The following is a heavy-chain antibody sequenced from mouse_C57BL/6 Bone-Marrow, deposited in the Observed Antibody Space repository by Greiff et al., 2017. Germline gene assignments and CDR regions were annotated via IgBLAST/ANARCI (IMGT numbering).Heavy chain of an antibody. CDR3: ASLYYYGSDYYAMDY. J-gene: IGHJ4*01. V-gene: IGHV5-9*01. D-gene: IGHD1-1*01. CDR2: ISGGGGNT. Sequence: EVKLMESGGGLVKPGGSLKLSCAASGFTFSSYTMSWVRQTPEKRLEWVATISGGGGNTYYPDSVKGRFTISRDNAKNTLYLQMSSLRSEDTALYYCASLYYYGSDYYAMDYWGQGTSVTVSS. CDR1: GFTFSSYT.